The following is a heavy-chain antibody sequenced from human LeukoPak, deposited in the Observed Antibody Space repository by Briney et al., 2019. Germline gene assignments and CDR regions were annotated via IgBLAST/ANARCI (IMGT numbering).Heavy chain of an antibody. CDR1: GFTFSSYS. CDR3: AKAADTNYFRYGDY. D-gene: IGHD1-7*01. Sequence: GGSLRLSCAASGFTFSSYSMNWVRQAPGKGLEWVSVIGTIPGITYYTESVKGRFTISRDNSKNTVYLQMNNLRADDTPLYYCAKAADTNYFRYGDYWGQGTLVTVSS. V-gene: IGHV3-23*01. CDR2: IGTIPGIT. J-gene: IGHJ4*02.